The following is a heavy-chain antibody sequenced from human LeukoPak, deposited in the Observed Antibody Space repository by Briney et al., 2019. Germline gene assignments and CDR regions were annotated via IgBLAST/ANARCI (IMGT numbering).Heavy chain of an antibody. CDR3: ARGGAPYCSSTSCYEDRFDP. D-gene: IGHD2-2*01. CDR2: IKQDGSEK. Sequence: PGGSLRLSCAASGFIFSSYWMSWVRQAPGKGLEWVANIKQDGSEKYYVDSVKGRFTISRDDAKNSLYLQMISLRAEDTAVYYCARGGAPYCSSTSCYEDRFDPWGQGTLVTVSS. CDR1: GFIFSSYW. V-gene: IGHV3-7*05. J-gene: IGHJ5*02.